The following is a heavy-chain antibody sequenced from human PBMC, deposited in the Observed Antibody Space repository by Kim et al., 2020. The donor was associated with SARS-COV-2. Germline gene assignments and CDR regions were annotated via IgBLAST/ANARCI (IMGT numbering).Heavy chain of an antibody. D-gene: IGHD3-10*01. J-gene: IGHJ4*02. Sequence: VKGRFTISRDNSKNTLYLQMNSLRAEDTAVYYCAKATLYGSGSYYNAPCNWGQGTLVTVSS. CDR3: AKATLYGSGSYYNAPCN. V-gene: IGHV3-23*01.